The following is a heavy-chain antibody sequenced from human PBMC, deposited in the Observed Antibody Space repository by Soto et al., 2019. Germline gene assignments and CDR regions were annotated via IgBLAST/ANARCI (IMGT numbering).Heavy chain of an antibody. D-gene: IGHD5-18*01. V-gene: IGHV3-23*01. Sequence: EVQLLESGGGLVQPGGSLRLSCAASGFTFSSYAMSWVRQAPGKGLEWVSAISGSGGSTYYADSVKGRFTISRDNAKNTLYLQMNSLRAEDTAVYYCAKDLYSYGEQNNDYWGQGTLVTVSS. CDR2: ISGSGGST. CDR1: GFTFSSYA. CDR3: AKDLYSYGEQNNDY. J-gene: IGHJ4*02.